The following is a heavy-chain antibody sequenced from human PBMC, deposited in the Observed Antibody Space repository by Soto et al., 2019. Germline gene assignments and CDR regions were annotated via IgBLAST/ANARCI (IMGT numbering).Heavy chain of an antibody. V-gene: IGHV4-59*01. Sequence: SETLSLTCTVSSGSINSYYWSWIRQPPGKGLEWIGYIYYSGSTNYNPSLKSRVTISVDTSKNQFSLKLSSVTAADTAVYYCAVQTASDAFDIWGQGTMVTVSS. CDR2: IYYSGST. CDR3: AVQTASDAFDI. CDR1: SGSINSYY. J-gene: IGHJ3*02.